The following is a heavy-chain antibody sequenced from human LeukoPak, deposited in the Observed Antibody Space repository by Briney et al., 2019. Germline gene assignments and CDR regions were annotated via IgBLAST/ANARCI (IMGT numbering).Heavy chain of an antibody. D-gene: IGHD3-22*01. CDR1: GGSISSGGYC. CDR2: IYYSGST. V-gene: IGHV4-31*03. J-gene: IGHJ4*02. CDR3: ARMARYYYDSSGYYFDY. Sequence: SETLSLTCTVSGGSISSGGYCWSWIRQHPGKGLEWIGYIYYSGSTYYNPSLKSRVTISVDTSKNQFSLKLSSVTAADTAAYYCARMARYYYDSSGYYFDYWGQGTLVTVSS.